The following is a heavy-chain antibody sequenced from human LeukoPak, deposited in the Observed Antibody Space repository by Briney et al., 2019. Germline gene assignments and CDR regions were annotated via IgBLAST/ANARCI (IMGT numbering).Heavy chain of an antibody. J-gene: IGHJ6*02. CDR3: ARGCSSSSPYYYCGMDV. CDR1: GYTFTSYG. V-gene: IGHV1-18*01. Sequence: ASVKVSCKASGYTFTSYGISWVRQAPGQGLEWMGWISAYNGNTNYAQKFQGRVTMTRDTSTSTVYMELSSLRSEDTAVYYCARGCSSSSPYYYCGMDVWGQGTTVTVSS. CDR2: ISAYNGNT. D-gene: IGHD6-6*01.